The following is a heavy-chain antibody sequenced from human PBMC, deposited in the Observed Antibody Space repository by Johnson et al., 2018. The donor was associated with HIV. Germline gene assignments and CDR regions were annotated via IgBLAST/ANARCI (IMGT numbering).Heavy chain of an antibody. Sequence: MLLVESGGGVVQPGRSLRLSCAASGFTLSSYWMHWVRQVPGKGPVWVSRINSDGSSSAYADSVKGRFTISRDGAKNTLYLQMNSLRAEDTAVYHCARERPGYGGHDAFDIWGQGTIVTVSS. J-gene: IGHJ3*02. CDR1: GFTLSSYW. CDR3: ARERPGYGGHDAFDI. V-gene: IGHV3-74*01. D-gene: IGHD4-23*01. CDR2: INSDGSSS.